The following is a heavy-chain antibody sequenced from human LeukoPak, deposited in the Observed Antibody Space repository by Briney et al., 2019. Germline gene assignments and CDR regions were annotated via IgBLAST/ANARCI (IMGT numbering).Heavy chain of an antibody. CDR3: ATFRNSWYVPEFDY. CDR2: ISGSGGDT. CDR1: GFTFSNYA. V-gene: IGHV3-23*01. Sequence: GGSLRLSCAASGFTFSNYAMSWVRQAPAKGLEWVSDISGSGGDTNHADSVKGRFTISRDNSKNTLYLQMNSLRAEDTAVYYCATFRNSWYVPEFDYWGQGTLVTVSS. D-gene: IGHD6-13*01. J-gene: IGHJ4*02.